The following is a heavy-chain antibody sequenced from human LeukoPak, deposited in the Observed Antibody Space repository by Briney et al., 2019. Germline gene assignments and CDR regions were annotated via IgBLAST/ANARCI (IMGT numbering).Heavy chain of an antibody. CDR1: GFTFSSYA. CDR2: ISGSGVST. CDR3: ASSRGPPYSGSYTPFDY. J-gene: IGHJ4*02. D-gene: IGHD1-26*01. V-gene: IGHV3-23*01. Sequence: SGGSLRLSCAASGFTFSSYAMSWVRQAPGKGLEWVSAISGSGVSTYYADSVKGRFTISRDNSKNTLYLQMNSLRAEDTAVYYCASSRGPPYSGSYTPFDYWGQGTLVTVSS.